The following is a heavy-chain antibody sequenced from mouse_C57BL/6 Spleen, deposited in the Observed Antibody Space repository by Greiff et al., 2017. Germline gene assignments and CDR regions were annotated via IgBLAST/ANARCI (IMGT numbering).Heavy chain of an antibody. CDR3: ARVGYASTYYAMCD. CDR2: INYDGSST. J-gene: IGHJ4*01. Sequence: EVQVVESEGGLVQPGSSMKLSCTASGFTFSDYYMAWVRQVPEKGLEWVANINYDGSSTYYLDSLKSRFIISRDKAKNILYLQMSSLKSEDTATYYGARVGYASTYYAMCDWGQGTSVTVSS. V-gene: IGHV5-16*01. CDR1: GFTFSDYY. D-gene: IGHD1-1*01.